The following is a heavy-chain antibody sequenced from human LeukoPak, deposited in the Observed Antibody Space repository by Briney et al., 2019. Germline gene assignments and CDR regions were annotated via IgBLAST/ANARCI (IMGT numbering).Heavy chain of an antibody. D-gene: IGHD2-15*01. CDR3: ARRRSVANWFDP. Sequence: SETLSLTCTVSGGSISSSSYYWGWIRQPPGKGLEWIGSIYYSGSTYYNPSLKSRVTISVDTSKNQFSLKLSSVTAADTAVYYCARRRSVANWFDPWGQGTLATVSS. CDR2: IYYSGST. V-gene: IGHV4-39*07. J-gene: IGHJ5*02. CDR1: GGSISSSSYY.